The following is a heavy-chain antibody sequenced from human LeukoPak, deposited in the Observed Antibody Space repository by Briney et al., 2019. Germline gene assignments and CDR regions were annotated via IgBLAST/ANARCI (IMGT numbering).Heavy chain of an antibody. J-gene: IGHJ3*02. CDR3: ASFGYCSSTSCYRAFDI. CDR1: VGSFSGYY. D-gene: IGHD2-2*01. Sequence: SETLSLTCALYVGSFSGYYWSGIREPPGKGLEWIGEINHSGSTNYNPPLKTRVTISVDTSKNQFSLKLRSVTAADTAVYYCASFGYCSSTSCYRAFDIWGQGTMVTVSS. V-gene: IGHV4-34*01. CDR2: INHSGST.